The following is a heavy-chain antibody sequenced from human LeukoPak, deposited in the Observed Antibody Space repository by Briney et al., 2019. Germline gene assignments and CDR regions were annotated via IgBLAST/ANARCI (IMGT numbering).Heavy chain of an antibody. CDR3: ARTFSHIVVVPAAMPGYYFDY. D-gene: IGHD2-2*01. V-gene: IGHV4-39*01. J-gene: IGHJ4*02. Sequence: PSETLSLTCTVSGGSISSSSYHWGWIRQPPGKGLEWIGSIYYSGSTYYNPSLKSRVTISVDTSKNQFSLKLSSVTAADTAVYYCARTFSHIVVVPAAMPGYYFDYWGQGTLVTVSS. CDR2: IYYSGST. CDR1: GGSISSSSYH.